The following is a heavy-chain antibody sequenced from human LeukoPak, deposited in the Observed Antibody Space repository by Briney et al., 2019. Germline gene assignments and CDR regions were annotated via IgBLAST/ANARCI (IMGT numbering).Heavy chain of an antibody. V-gene: IGHV4-59*01. J-gene: IGHJ6*03. CDR1: GGSISSYY. Sequence: PSETLSLTCTVSGGSISSYYWSWIRQPPGKGLEWMGYIYYSGSTNYNPSLKSRVTISVDTSKNQFSLKLSSETAADTAVYYCARYYWNYYYYYMDVWGKGTTVTVSS. CDR2: IYYSGST. CDR3: ARYYWNYYYYYMDV. D-gene: IGHD1-20*01.